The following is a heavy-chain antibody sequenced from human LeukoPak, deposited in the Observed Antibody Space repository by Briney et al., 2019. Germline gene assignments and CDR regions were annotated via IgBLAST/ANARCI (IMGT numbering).Heavy chain of an antibody. CDR3: ATAGTGTTFSYMDV. V-gene: IGHV3-30-3*01. CDR2: ISYDGSNK. CDR1: GFTFSSYA. D-gene: IGHD1-1*01. J-gene: IGHJ6*03. Sequence: GRSLRLSCAASGFTFSSYAMHWVRQAPGEGLEWVAVISYDGSNKYYADSVKGRFTISRDNSKNTLYLQMNSLRAEDTAVYYCATAGTGTTFSYMDVWGKGTTVTVSS.